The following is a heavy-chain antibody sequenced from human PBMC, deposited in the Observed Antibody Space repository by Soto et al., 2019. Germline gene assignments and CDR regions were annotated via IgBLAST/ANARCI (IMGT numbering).Heavy chain of an antibody. D-gene: IGHD2-8*01. V-gene: IGHV4-39*07. Sequence: SETLSLTCTVPGGSISSSSYYWGWIRQPPGKGLEWIGRINYSGSTNYNPSLKSRVTISVDTPKNQFSLKLSSVTAADTAVYYCARSHLYCTNGVCYTGYFDYWGQGILVTVSS. J-gene: IGHJ4*02. CDR2: INYSGST. CDR3: ARSHLYCTNGVCYTGYFDY. CDR1: GGSISSSSYY.